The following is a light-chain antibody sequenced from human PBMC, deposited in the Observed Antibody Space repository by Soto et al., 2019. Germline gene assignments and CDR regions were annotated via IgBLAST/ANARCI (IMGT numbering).Light chain of an antibody. J-gene: IGKJ2*01. CDR3: QQYNNWPRT. Sequence: EIVMPQSPATLSVSPGERATISCRASQSVSSNLAWYQQKPGQAPRLLIYGASTRATGIPARFSGSGSGTEFTHTIISLQSEDFAVYYCQQYNNWPRTFGQGTKLEIK. CDR2: GAS. CDR1: QSVSSN. V-gene: IGKV3-15*01.